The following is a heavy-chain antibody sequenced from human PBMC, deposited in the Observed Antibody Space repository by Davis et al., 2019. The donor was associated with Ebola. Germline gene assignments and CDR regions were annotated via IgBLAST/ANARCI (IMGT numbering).Heavy chain of an antibody. CDR2: ISTTGSTT. CDR1: GGSISSYY. V-gene: IGHV3-11*01. D-gene: IGHD3-22*01. CDR3: ARDRSYDSSGYYDY. Sequence: GGSLRLSCTVSGGSISSYYWSWIRQAPGKGLECISYISTTGSTTYYADSVKGRFTISRDNAKNSLYLQMNSLRAEDTAVYYCARDRSYDSSGYYDYWGQGTLVTVSS. J-gene: IGHJ4*02.